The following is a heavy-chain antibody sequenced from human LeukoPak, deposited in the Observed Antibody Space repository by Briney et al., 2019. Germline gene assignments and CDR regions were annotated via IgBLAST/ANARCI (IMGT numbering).Heavy chain of an antibody. CDR1: GFTFSNYN. V-gene: IGHV3-48*01. Sequence: PGGSLRLSCAASGFTFSNYNMNWVRQAPGKGLEWVSYISSSSTTIHYADSVRGRFTISRDNARNSLYLQMNSLRAEDTAVYYCAKVLSLRHFDWVLYIDHWGQGTLVTVSS. D-gene: IGHD3-9*01. CDR2: ISSSSTTI. CDR3: AKVLSLRHFDWVLYIDH. J-gene: IGHJ4*02.